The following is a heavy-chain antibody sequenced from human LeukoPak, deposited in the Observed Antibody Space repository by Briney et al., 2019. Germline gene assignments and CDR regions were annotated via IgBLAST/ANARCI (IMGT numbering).Heavy chain of an antibody. Sequence: ASVKVSCKASGYTFTGYYMHWVRQAPGQGLEWMGWINPNSGGTNYAQKFQGRVTMTRDTSISTAYMELSSLGSEDTAVYYCARVFRRPGNRYVDYWGQGTLVTVSS. D-gene: IGHD1-14*01. CDR1: GYTFTGYY. CDR2: INPNSGGT. J-gene: IGHJ4*02. V-gene: IGHV1-2*02. CDR3: ARVFRRPGNRYVDY.